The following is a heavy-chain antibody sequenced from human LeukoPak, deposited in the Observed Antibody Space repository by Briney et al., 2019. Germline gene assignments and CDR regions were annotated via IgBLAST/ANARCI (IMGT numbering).Heavy chain of an antibody. CDR2: LRSKGNNYAT. J-gene: IGHJ6*02. CDR1: GFTFSGSA. D-gene: IGHD2-15*01. CDR3: TTAPYCSGGSCYGDYYYYGMDV. V-gene: IGHV3-73*01. Sequence: GGSLRLSCAASGFTFSGSAMHWVRQASGKGLEWVGRLRSKGNNYATSYAASVKGRFTISRDDSKNTAYLQMNSLKTEDTAVYYCTTAPYCSGGSCYGDYYYYGMDVWGQGTTVTVSS.